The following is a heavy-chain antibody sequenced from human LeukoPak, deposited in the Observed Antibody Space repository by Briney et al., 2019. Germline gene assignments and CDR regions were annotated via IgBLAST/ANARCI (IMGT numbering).Heavy chain of an antibody. D-gene: IGHD3-22*01. J-gene: IGHJ4*02. CDR3: ARGVADSSGYYLYYFDF. Sequence: ASVNVSCKASGYTLTIYYMHWVRQAPGQGLEWMGIINPSGGSTSYAQKFQGRVTMTRNISISTAYMELSSLRSEDTAVYYCARGVADSSGYYLYYFDFWGQGTLVTVSS. CDR2: INPSGGST. V-gene: IGHV1-46*01. CDR1: GYTLTIYY.